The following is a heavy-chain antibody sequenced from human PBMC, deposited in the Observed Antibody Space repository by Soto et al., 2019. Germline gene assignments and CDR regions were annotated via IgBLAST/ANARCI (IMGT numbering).Heavy chain of an antibody. V-gene: IGHV1-8*01. CDR3: ARDHCTTTSCYTSLYYYGMDV. D-gene: IGHD2-2*02. J-gene: IGHJ6*02. CDR2: MNPNSGNT. Sequence: QVQLVQSGAEVKKPGASVKVSCKASGYIFTTFDINWVRQATGQGLEWVGWMNPNSGNTGYAQKFQGRVTMTRNTSISTAYMELSSLRSEDTAVYYCARDHCTTTSCYTSLYYYGMDVWGQGTTVTVSS. CDR1: GYIFTTFD.